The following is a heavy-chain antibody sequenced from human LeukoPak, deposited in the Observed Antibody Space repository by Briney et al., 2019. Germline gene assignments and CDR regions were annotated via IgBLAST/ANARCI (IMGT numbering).Heavy chain of an antibody. CDR3: AKDSRYYYDSGGSFDY. J-gene: IGHJ4*02. V-gene: IGHV3-9*01. CDR2: ISWNSGSI. D-gene: IGHD3-22*01. Sequence: PGGSLRLSCTTSEFTFSNYWMHWVRQAPGKGLEWVSGISWNSGSIGYADSVKGRFTISRDNAKNSLYLQMNSLRAEDTALYYCAKDSRYYYDSGGSFDYWGQGTLVTVSS. CDR1: EFTFSNYW.